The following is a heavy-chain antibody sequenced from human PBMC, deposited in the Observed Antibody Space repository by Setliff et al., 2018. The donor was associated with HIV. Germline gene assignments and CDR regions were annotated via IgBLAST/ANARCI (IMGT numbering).Heavy chain of an antibody. CDR2: IYHSGSS. CDR3: ARLAGQRTIAAADYFFDF. Sequence: PSETLSLTCAVSGFSISSGYYWGWTRQPPGKGLEWIGAIYHSGSSYYSPSLKSRVTLFLDSSKNQFSLTLNSLTAADTAVYYCARLAGQRTIAAADYFFDFWGQGALVTVSS. CDR1: GFSISSGYY. D-gene: IGHD6-13*01. V-gene: IGHV4-38-2*01. J-gene: IGHJ4*02.